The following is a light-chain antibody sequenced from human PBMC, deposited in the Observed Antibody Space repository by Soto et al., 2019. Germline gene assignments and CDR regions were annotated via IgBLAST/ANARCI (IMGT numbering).Light chain of an antibody. V-gene: IGKV1-39*01. CDR2: ASS. J-gene: IGKJ1*01. CDR1: QNIRNS. CDR3: QQGYSSPLT. Sequence: DIPMTQSPSSLSASVGDRVTITCRASQNIRNSLNWYQQKPGKAPKFLIYASSTLQSGVPSRFSGSASGTDFSLTISSLQPEDFATYYCQQGYSSPLTFGQGTKVEIK.